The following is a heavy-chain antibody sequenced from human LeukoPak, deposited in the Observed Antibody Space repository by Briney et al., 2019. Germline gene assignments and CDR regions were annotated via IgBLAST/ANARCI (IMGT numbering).Heavy chain of an antibody. CDR2: ISGTDSGT. D-gene: IGHD2-15*01. Sequence: GGSLRLSCEASGFTFITYAMSWVRQAPGKGRQWVSGISGTDSGTYYTDSVKGRFTISRDNSKNTVYLQIDSLRAKDTAVYYCAKCMSGSGVCLNFDSWGQGILVTVSS. V-gene: IGHV3-23*01. J-gene: IGHJ4*02. CDR1: GFTFITYA. CDR3: AKCMSGSGVCLNFDS.